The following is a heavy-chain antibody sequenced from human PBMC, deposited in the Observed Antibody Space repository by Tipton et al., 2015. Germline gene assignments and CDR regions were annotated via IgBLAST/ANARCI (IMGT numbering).Heavy chain of an antibody. V-gene: IGHV4-31*03. CDR3: ARADAALDY. J-gene: IGHJ4*02. CDR1: GDSISSSSHH. D-gene: IGHD6-25*01. Sequence: TLSLTCIVSGDSISSSSHHWGWIRQPPGKGLEWIGYIYYSGETFYETSLKSRVIISLDKSKDQFSLNLRSVSAADTAMYYCARADAALDYWGQGTLVTVSS. CDR2: IYYSGET.